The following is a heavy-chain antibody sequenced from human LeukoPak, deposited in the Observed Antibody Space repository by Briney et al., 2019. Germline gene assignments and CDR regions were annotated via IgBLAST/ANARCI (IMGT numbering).Heavy chain of an antibody. CDR3: ARLNPRYYYGSSGYYANDY. D-gene: IGHD3-22*01. CDR2: IYYSGST. CDR1: GGSISSSSYY. J-gene: IGHJ4*02. V-gene: IGHV4-39*01. Sequence: PSETLSLTCTVSGGSISSSSYYWGWIRQPPGKGLEWIGSIYYSGSTYYNPSLKSRATISVDTSKNQFSLKLSSVTAADTAVYYCARLNPRYYYGSSGYYANDYWGQGTLVTVSS.